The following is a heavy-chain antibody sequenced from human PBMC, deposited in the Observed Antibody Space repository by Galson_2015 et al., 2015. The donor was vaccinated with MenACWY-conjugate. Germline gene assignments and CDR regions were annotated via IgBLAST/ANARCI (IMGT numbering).Heavy chain of an antibody. D-gene: IGHD1-26*01. V-gene: IGHV3-23*01. CDR3: AKAPGSLLTGSYLSGHYYMDV. Sequence: SLRLSCAASGFTFSNYAMSWVRQAPGKGLEWVSGIGSSGFSTYYADSVKGRFTMSRDNSKNTLYLQMNSLRAEDTAVYYCAKAPGSLLTGSYLSGHYYMDVWGKGTTVTVSS. CDR1: GFTFSNYA. J-gene: IGHJ6*03. CDR2: IGSSGFST.